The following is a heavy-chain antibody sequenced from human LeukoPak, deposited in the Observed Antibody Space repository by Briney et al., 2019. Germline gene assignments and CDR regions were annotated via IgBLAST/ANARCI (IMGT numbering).Heavy chain of an antibody. Sequence: GGSLKLSCAASGFTFSGSAMHWIRQASGKGLEWVGRVRSKANSYATAYAASVKGRFTISRDDSKNTAYLQMNSLKTEDTAVYYCTSQYYDILTGSLFDPWGQGTLVTVSS. D-gene: IGHD3-9*01. J-gene: IGHJ5*02. CDR3: TSQYYDILTGSLFDP. CDR1: GFTFSGSA. CDR2: VRSKANSYAT. V-gene: IGHV3-73*01.